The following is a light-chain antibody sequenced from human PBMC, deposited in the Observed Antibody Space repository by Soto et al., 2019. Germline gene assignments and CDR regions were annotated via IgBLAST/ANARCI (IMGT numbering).Light chain of an antibody. CDR3: SSYAGSDFLG. CDR2: EVN. V-gene: IGLV2-8*01. J-gene: IGLJ2*01. Sequence: QSALTQPPSASGSPGQSVTISCTGTSSDIGRFNYVSWYQQHPDKAPKLLISEVNNRPSGIPDRFSGSKSGNTASLTVSGLRPEDEATYYCSSYAGSDFLGFGGGTQLTVL. CDR1: SSDIGRFNY.